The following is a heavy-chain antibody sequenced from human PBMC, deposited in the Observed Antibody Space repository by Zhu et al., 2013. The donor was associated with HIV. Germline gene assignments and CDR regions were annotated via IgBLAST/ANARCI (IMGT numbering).Heavy chain of an antibody. CDR3: ASRVADILTGYYLPGDDY. J-gene: IGHJ4*02. CDR1: GGTFSSYA. CDR2: IIPIFGTA. Sequence: QVQLVQSGAEVKKPGSSVKVSCKASGGTFSSYAISWVRQAPGQGLEWMGGIIPIFGTANYAQKFQGRVTITADKSTSTAYMELSSLRSEDTAVYYCASRVADILTGYYLPGDDYWGQGTLVTVSS. D-gene: IGHD3-9*01. V-gene: IGHV1-69*06.